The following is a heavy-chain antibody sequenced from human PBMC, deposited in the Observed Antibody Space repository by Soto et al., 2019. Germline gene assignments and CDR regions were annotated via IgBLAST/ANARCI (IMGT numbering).Heavy chain of an antibody. Sequence: ETLSLTRAVDGVSFSGYYWSWIRQPPGKGLEWIGEINHSGSTNYNPSLKSRVTISVDTSKNQFSLKLSSVTAADTAVYYCARARYDFWSGATTYFEYWGQGTLVTVSS. V-gene: IGHV4-34*01. CDR3: ARARYDFWSGATTYFEY. CDR1: GVSFSGYY. CDR2: INHSGST. J-gene: IGHJ4*02. D-gene: IGHD3-3*01.